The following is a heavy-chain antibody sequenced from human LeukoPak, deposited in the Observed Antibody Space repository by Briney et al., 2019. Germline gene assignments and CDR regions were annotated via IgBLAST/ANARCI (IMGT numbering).Heavy chain of an antibody. CDR2: TYYSGST. CDR3: ARGGDIVVVPAQNWFDP. D-gene: IGHD2-2*01. V-gene: IGHV4-59*01. J-gene: IGHJ5*02. Sequence: SETLFLTCTVSGGSISSYYWSWFRQPPGKGLEWIGYTYYSGSTNYNPSLKSRVTISVDSSKNQFSLKLSSVTAADTAVYYCARGGDIVVVPAQNWFDPWGQGTLVTVSS. CDR1: GGSISSYY.